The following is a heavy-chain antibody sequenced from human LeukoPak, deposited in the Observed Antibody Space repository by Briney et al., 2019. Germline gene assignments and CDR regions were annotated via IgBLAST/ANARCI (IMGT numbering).Heavy chain of an antibody. D-gene: IGHD6-13*01. CDR2: IYTSGRT. Sequence: PSETLSLTCTVSGDSMNSYYWSWIRQPAGKGLEWIGSIYTSGRTNYNPSLKSRVTMSVDTPKNQFSLKLSSVTAADTAVYYCARVGIGAAANYGMDVWGQGTTVTVSS. J-gene: IGHJ6*02. V-gene: IGHV4-4*07. CDR1: GDSMNSYY. CDR3: ARVGIGAAANYGMDV.